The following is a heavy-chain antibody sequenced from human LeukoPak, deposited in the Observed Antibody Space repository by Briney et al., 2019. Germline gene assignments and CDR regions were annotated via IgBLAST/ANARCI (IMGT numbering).Heavy chain of an antibody. CDR3: AKVLLWFGELPGADY. Sequence: GGSLRLSCAASGFTFSSYAMSWFRQAPGKGLEWVSAISGSGGSTYYADSAKGRFTISRDNSKNTLYLQMNSLRAEDTAVYYCAKVLLWFGELPGADYWGQGTLVTVSS. J-gene: IGHJ4*02. CDR1: GFTFSSYA. D-gene: IGHD3-10*01. V-gene: IGHV3-23*01. CDR2: ISGSGGST.